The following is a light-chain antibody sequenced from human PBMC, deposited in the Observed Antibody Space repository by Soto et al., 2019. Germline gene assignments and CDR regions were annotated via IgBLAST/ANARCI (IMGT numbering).Light chain of an antibody. Sequence: IVLTQSPGTLSLSPGERATLSCRASQSVSGSYLAWYQQKRGQPPRLLIYGASSRATGIPDRFRGSGSGADFTLTISRLEPRDFAVYYCQQYGGSWTVGQGTKVDIK. CDR3: QQYGGSWT. CDR2: GAS. V-gene: IGKV3-20*01. J-gene: IGKJ1*01. CDR1: QSVSGSY.